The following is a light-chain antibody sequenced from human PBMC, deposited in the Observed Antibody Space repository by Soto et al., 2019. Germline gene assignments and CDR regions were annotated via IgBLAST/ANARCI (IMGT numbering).Light chain of an antibody. CDR1: QDISNY. J-gene: IGKJ3*01. Sequence: DIQMTQSPSSLSASIGDRVTITCQASQDISNYLHWYQEKPGKAPKVLIYDASNLETGVSSRFSGGGYGTDFTFTISSLKPEYIATYYCQHYNNQLGTFGPGTKVDIK. CDR3: QHYNNQLGT. CDR2: DAS. V-gene: IGKV1-33*01.